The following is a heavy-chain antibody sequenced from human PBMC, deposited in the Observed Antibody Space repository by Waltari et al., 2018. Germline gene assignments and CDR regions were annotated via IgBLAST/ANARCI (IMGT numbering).Heavy chain of an antibody. Sequence: ELVESGGGLVRPGRSLRLSCDVSGFPFSDYSMTWVRQAPEKGMEWSSYISSTGSTINYADSVKGRFTISRDNAKNSLYLQMTSLRADDTAVYYCTRDRDYNNFFYYYMDVWGTGTTVTVSS. J-gene: IGHJ6*03. D-gene: IGHD4-4*01. CDR3: TRDRDYNNFFYYYMDV. V-gene: IGHV3-48*04. CDR1: GFPFSDYS. CDR2: ISSTGSTI.